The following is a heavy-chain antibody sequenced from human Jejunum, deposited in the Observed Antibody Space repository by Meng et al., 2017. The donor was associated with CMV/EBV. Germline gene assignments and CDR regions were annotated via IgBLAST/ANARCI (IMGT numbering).Heavy chain of an antibody. Sequence: TVSGGSSSSNVDYWAWIRQSPGKGLGWIGSLYYGRSTYYNPSLRSRLTMSLDTSKNQFSLNLSSVTAADTGVYFCARHGQALPVRSWGQGTLVTVSS. J-gene: IGHJ1*01. D-gene: IGHD3-16*02. CDR2: LYYGRST. CDR1: GGSSSSNVDY. CDR3: ARHGQALPVRS. V-gene: IGHV4-39*01.